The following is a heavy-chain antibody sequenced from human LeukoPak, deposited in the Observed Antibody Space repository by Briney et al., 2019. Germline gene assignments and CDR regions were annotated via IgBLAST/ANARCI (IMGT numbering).Heavy chain of an antibody. CDR3: ARDYWRSIDH. D-gene: IGHD1-1*01. CDR2: VKEDGSAK. CDR1: GLTFSNYW. Sequence: GGSLRLSCVVSGLTFSNYWMIWVRQAPGKGLESVAIVKEDGSAKYYLDSVKGRFTISRDNAKNSLYLEMNSLRAEDTAVYYCARDYWRSIDHWGQGTLVTVSS. J-gene: IGHJ4*02. V-gene: IGHV3-7*01.